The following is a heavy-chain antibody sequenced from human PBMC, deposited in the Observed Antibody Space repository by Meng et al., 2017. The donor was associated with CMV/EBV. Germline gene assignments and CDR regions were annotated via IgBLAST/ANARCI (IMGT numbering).Heavy chain of an antibody. V-gene: IGHV4-34*01. CDR3: ARGGNWFDP. Sequence: VQLQQGGAGMLKTSETLSLTCAVYGGSFSGYYWSWIRQPPGKGLEWIGEINHSGSTNYNPSLKSRVTISVDTSKNQFSLKLSPVTAADTAVYYCARGGNWFDPWGQGTLVTVAS. CDR2: INHSGST. CDR1: GGSFSGYY. J-gene: IGHJ5*02.